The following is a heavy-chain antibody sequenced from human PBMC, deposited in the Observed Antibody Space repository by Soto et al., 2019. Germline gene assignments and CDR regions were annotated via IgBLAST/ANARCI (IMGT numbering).Heavy chain of an antibody. CDR3: AKSGTYTKDNWFDP. CDR1: GFTFSCCA. CDR2: ISGSGGST. V-gene: IGHV3-23*01. Sequence: GGSLRLSCAASGFTFSCCAMSWVRQAPGKGLEWVSAISGSGGSTYYVDSVKGRFTISRDNSKNTVHLQMNSLRAEDTAVYYCAKSGTYTKDNWFDPWGQGTLVTVSS. D-gene: IGHD3-16*01. J-gene: IGHJ5*02.